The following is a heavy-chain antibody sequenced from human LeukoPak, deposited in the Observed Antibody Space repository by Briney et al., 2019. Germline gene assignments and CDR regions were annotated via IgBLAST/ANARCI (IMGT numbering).Heavy chain of an antibody. CDR2: IKRDGSST. D-gene: IGHD3-16*01. V-gene: IGHV3-74*01. CDR3: ARDVITFGGVPDY. J-gene: IGHJ4*02. CDR1: GFNFSDYW. Sequence: GSLRLSCTASGFNFSDYWMHWVRQRPGEGLVWVSRIKRDGSSTSYADSVKGRFTISRDDAKNTLYLQMNSLRAEDTAVYYCARDVITFGGVPDYWGQGTLVTVSS.